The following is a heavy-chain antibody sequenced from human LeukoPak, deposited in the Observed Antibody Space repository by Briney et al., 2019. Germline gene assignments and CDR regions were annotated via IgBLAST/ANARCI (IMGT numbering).Heavy chain of an antibody. D-gene: IGHD5-12*01. Sequence: GGSLRLSCAVSGFTFRIYAMTWVRQAPGKGLEWVSAISSSGGSTYYADSVKGRFTISRDNSNNTLFLQMNSLRAEDTAIYYCAKYIGTGYDWEGDFDYWGQGTLVTVSS. CDR3: AKYIGTGYDWEGDFDY. V-gene: IGHV3-23*01. CDR1: GFTFRIYA. CDR2: ISSSGGST. J-gene: IGHJ4*02.